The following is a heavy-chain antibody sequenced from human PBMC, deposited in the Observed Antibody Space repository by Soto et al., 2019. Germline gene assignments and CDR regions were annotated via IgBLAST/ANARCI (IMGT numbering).Heavy chain of an antibody. Sequence: EVQLVESGGGLVQPGGSLRLSCAASGFTVSSNYMSWVRQAPGKGLEWVSVIYSGGSTYYADSVNGRFTISRDNSNNTLYLQMNSLRAEDTAVYYCARVTVTTVPYWGQGTLVTVSS. CDR1: GFTVSSNY. D-gene: IGHD4-17*01. J-gene: IGHJ4*02. V-gene: IGHV3-66*01. CDR3: ARVTVTTVPY. CDR2: IYSGGST.